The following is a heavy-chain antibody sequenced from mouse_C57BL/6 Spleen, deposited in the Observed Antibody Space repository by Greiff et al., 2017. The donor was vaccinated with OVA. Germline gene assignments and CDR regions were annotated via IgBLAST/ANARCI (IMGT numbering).Heavy chain of an antibody. D-gene: IGHD2-4*01. CDR3: ASRGDYPLAY. CDR1: GYTFTSYG. J-gene: IGHJ3*01. CDR2: IYPRSGNT. Sequence: VKVVESGAELARPGASVKLSCKASGYTFTSYGISWVKQRTGQGLEWIGEIYPRSGNTYYNEKFKGKATLTADKSSSTAYMELRSLTSEDSAVYFCASRGDYPLAYWGQGTLVTVSA. V-gene: IGHV1-81*01.